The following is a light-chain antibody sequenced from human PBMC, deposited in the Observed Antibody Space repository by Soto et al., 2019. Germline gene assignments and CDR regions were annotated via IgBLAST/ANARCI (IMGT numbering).Light chain of an antibody. V-gene: IGLV4-69*01. J-gene: IGLJ2*01. CDR2: LSSDGSH. Sequence: QSVLTQSPSASASLGASVKLTCTLSSGHSSYAIAWHQQQPEKGPRYLMKLSSDGSHSKGDGIPDRFSGSSSGAERYLTISSLQSEDEADYYCQTWDIGARVVFGRGTKVTVL. CDR1: SGHSSYA. CDR3: QTWDIGARVV.